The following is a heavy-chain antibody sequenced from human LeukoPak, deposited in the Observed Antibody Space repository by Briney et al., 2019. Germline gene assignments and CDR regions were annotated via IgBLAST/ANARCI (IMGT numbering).Heavy chain of an antibody. D-gene: IGHD6-19*01. J-gene: IGHJ4*02. CDR1: GFSFSSHW. Sequence: GGSLRLSCAASGFSFSSHWMSWVRRAPGKGLEWVANIRPDGSDQYYVDSVKGRFTISRDNAKNSLFLHMNSLRAEDTALYYCAKWGYISGYYYDFWGQGTLVTVSS. V-gene: IGHV3-7*03. CDR3: AKWGYISGYYYDF. CDR2: IRPDGSDQ.